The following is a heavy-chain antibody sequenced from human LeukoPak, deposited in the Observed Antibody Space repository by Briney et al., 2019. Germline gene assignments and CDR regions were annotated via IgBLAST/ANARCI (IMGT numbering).Heavy chain of an antibody. CDR1: GFTFSSYA. Sequence: TGGSLRLSCAASGFTFSSYAMHWVRQAPGEGLEWVAVISYDGSNKYYTDSVKGRFTISRDNSKNTLYLQMNGLRAEDRAVYYCARDSDSSGWYEGMEYWGQGTLVTVSS. CDR3: ARDSDSSGWYEGMEY. V-gene: IGHV3-30-3*01. CDR2: ISYDGSNK. D-gene: IGHD6-19*01. J-gene: IGHJ4*02.